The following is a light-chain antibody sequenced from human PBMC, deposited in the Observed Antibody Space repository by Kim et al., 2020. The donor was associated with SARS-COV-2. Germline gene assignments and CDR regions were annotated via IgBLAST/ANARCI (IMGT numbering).Light chain of an antibody. Sequence: SPGERATLSCMASQSVSSSYLAWYQHRPGQAPRLLIYGASNRATGIPDRFSGSGSGTDFTLTISRLEPEDFAVYYCQQYGSSPRTFGGGTKVDIK. J-gene: IGKJ4*01. CDR1: QSVSSSY. CDR2: GAS. V-gene: IGKV3-20*01. CDR3: QQYGSSPRT.